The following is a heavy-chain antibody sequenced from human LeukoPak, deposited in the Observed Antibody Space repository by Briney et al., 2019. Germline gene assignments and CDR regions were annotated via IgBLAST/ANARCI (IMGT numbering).Heavy chain of an antibody. J-gene: IGHJ5*02. CDR1: DGSISSSSYY. CDR2: IYYSGST. Sequence: SETLSLTCTVSDGSISSSSYYWGSIRQPPGKGLEWIGSIYYSGSTYYNPSLKSRVTISVDTSKSQFSLKVTSVTAADTAVYFCARDGRLYSSGQVVWFDPWGQGTLVTVSS. V-gene: IGHV4-39*07. D-gene: IGHD6-19*01. CDR3: ARDGRLYSSGQVVWFDP.